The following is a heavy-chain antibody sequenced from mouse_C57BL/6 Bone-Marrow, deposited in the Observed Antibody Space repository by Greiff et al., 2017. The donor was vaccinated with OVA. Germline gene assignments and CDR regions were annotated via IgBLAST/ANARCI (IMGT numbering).Heavy chain of an antibody. J-gene: IGHJ2*01. CDR3: ARDRDYFDY. Sequence: EVKLQESGPGLVKPSQSLSLTCSVTGYSITSGYYWNWIRQFPGNKLEWMGYISYDGSNNYKPSLKNRISITRDTSKNQFFLKLNSVTTEDTATYYCARDRDYFDYWGQGTTLTVSS. V-gene: IGHV3-6*01. CDR2: ISYDGSN. D-gene: IGHD3-3*01. CDR1: GYSITSGYY.